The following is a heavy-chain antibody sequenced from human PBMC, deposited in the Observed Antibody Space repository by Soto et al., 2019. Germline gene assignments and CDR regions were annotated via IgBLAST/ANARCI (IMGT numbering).Heavy chain of an antibody. V-gene: IGHV1-8*01. CDR3: ARGFFYYDSSGYNWFDP. Sequence: ASVNVSCKASCYTFSSIGISWVRRATLQVLEWMGWMNPNSGNTGYAQKFQGRVTMTRNTSISTAYMELSSLRSEDTAVYYCARGFFYYDSSGYNWFDPWGQGNLVTVSS. CDR2: MNPNSGNT. D-gene: IGHD3-22*01. CDR1: CYTFSSIG. J-gene: IGHJ5*02.